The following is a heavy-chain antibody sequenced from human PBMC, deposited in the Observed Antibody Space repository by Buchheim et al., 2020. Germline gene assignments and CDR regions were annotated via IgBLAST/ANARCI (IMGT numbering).Heavy chain of an antibody. CDR3: AAHPTNSDYWYSMDV. Sequence: QVQLVQSGAEVKKPGSSVKVSCKALGGSPGTYGISWVRQAPGQGLEWMGGIIPMFGSAKYSQKSQGRVTITADKSTITVYMDLSSLRSGDTAVYYCAAHPTNSDYWYSMDVWGQGTT. D-gene: IGHD4-23*01. J-gene: IGHJ6*02. CDR1: GGSPGTYG. CDR2: IIPMFGSA. V-gene: IGHV1-69*06.